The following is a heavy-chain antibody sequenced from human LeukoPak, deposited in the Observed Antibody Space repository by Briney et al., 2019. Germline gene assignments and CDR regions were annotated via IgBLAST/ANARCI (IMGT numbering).Heavy chain of an antibody. CDR3: AGGGAVAGSNWFDP. J-gene: IGHJ5*02. D-gene: IGHD6-19*01. CDR1: GFTFSSYA. V-gene: IGHV3-30-3*01. CDR2: ISYDGSNK. Sequence: PGGSLRLSCAASGFTFSSYAMNWVRQAPGKGLEWVAVISYDGSNKYYADSVKGRFTISRDNSKNTLYLQMNSLRAEDTAVYYCAGGGAVAGSNWFDPWGQGTLVTVSS.